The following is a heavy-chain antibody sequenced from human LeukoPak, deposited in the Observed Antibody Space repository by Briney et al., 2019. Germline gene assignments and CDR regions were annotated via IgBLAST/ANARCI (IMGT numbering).Heavy chain of an antibody. CDR3: AKNYDRTPVEDYFDY. V-gene: IGHV3-23*01. J-gene: IGHJ4*02. CDR2: ISGSGGST. D-gene: IGHD3-22*01. Sequence: GGSLRLSCAASGFIFTDYWMYWVRQAPGKGLEWVSAISGSGGSTYYADSVKGRFTISRDNSKNTLYLQMNSLRAEDTAVYYCAKNYDRTPVEDYFDYWGQGTLVTVSS. CDR1: GFIFTDYW.